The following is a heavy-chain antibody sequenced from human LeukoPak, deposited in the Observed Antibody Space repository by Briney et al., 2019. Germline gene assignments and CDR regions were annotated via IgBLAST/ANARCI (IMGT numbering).Heavy chain of an antibody. CDR3: AGEPIVTAGIVGYY. J-gene: IGHJ4*02. V-gene: IGHV3-7*01. D-gene: IGHD2-2*01. CDR2: IKQDGSEK. Sequence: GGSLRLSCAASGFTFSSYWVSWVRQAPGKGLEWVANIKQDGSEKYYVDSVKGRFTISRDNAKNSLYLQMNSLRAEDTAVYYCAGEPIVTAGIVGYYWGQGTLATVSS. CDR1: GFTFSSYW.